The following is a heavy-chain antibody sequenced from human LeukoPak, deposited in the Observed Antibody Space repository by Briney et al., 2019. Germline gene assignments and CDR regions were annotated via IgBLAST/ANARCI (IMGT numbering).Heavy chain of an antibody. CDR1: GLTVANDY. D-gene: IGHD3-22*01. V-gene: IGHV3-30-3*01. CDR3: ARGPLTYYYDSSGWNQYFQH. J-gene: IGHJ1*01. Sequence: GGSLRLSCAASGLTVANDYMCWVRQAPGKGLEWVTIISYDGSNKYYADSVKGRFTISRDNSKNTLYLQMNSLRAEDTAVYYCARGPLTYYYDSSGWNQYFQHWGQGTLVTVSS. CDR2: ISYDGSNK.